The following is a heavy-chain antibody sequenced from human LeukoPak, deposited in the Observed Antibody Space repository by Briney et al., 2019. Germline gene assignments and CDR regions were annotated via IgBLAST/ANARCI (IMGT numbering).Heavy chain of an antibody. D-gene: IGHD3-9*01. CDR1: GDTFSSYA. J-gene: IGHJ3*02. CDR2: INPSGGST. CDR3: ARATKALTGYLDAFDI. Sequence: ASVKVSCKASGDTFSSYAISWVRQAPGQGLEWMGIINPSGGSTSYAQKFQGRVTMTRDMSTSTVYMELSSLRSEDTAVYYCARATKALTGYLDAFDIWGQGTMVTVSS. V-gene: IGHV1-46*01.